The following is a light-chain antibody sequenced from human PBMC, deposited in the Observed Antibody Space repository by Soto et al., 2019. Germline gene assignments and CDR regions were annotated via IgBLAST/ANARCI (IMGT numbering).Light chain of an antibody. V-gene: IGKV1-39*01. Sequence: DIQMTQSASSLSASVGYRVTITCRASQSISNYLNWYQQKPGKAPSLLIHAASSLQSGVPPRFSGSGSGTGFTLTISSLQPEDFATYFCQQSYRNPITFGQGTRLEIK. CDR2: AAS. CDR1: QSISNY. CDR3: QQSYRNPIT. J-gene: IGKJ5*01.